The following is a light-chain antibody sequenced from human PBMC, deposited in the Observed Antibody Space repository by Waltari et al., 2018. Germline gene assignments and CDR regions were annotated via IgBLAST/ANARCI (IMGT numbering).Light chain of an antibody. Sequence: QSALTQPASVSGSPGQSITISCTGTSSDVGSYNLVSWYQQHPGRAPKLIIYDVIKRPSGVSSRFSGSKSGNTASLTISGLQTEDEADYYCCSYAGRSSVVFGGGTKLTVL. V-gene: IGLV2-23*02. CDR3: CSYAGRSSVV. J-gene: IGLJ2*01. CDR2: DVI. CDR1: SSDVGSYNL.